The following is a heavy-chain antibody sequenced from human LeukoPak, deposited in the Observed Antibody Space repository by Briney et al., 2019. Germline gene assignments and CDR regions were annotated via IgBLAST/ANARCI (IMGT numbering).Heavy chain of an antibody. Sequence: SETLSLTCTVSGVSISRYYWSWIRQPAGKGLQWIGRIQTSGSTNYNPSLESRIIMSVDTSKNQFSLKLTSVTAADTAVYYCAGDHQDYGANSALWYWGQGTLVISSS. J-gene: IGHJ4*02. V-gene: IGHV4-4*07. CDR2: IQTSGST. D-gene: IGHD4-23*01. CDR1: GVSISRYY. CDR3: AGDHQDYGANSALWY.